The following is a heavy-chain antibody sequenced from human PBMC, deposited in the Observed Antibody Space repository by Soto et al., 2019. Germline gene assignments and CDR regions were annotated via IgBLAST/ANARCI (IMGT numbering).Heavy chain of an antibody. V-gene: IGHV3-23*01. Sequence: EVQLLESGGGLVQPGGSLRLSCAASGFTFSSYAMSWVRQAPGKGLEWVSAISGSGGSTYYADSVKGRFTISRDNSKNTLYLQMNSLRAEDTAVYYYAKNYYDSSGPDYWGQGTLVTVSS. CDR1: GFTFSSYA. J-gene: IGHJ4*02. D-gene: IGHD3-22*01. CDR2: ISGSGGST. CDR3: AKNYYDSSGPDY.